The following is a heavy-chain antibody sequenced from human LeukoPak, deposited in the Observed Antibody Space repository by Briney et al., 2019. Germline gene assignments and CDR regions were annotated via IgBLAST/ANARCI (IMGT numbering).Heavy chain of an antibody. CDR1: GGSISSYY. J-gene: IGHJ4*02. CDR2: IYTSGST. D-gene: IGHD6-13*01. V-gene: IGHV4-4*07. Sequence: SETLSLTCTVSGGSISSYYWSWIRQPAGKGLEWIGRIYTSGSTNYNPSLKSRVTMSVDTSKNQFSLKLSSVTAADTAVYYCARRVHSSSWSSYFDYWGQETLVTVSS. CDR3: ARRVHSSSWSSYFDY.